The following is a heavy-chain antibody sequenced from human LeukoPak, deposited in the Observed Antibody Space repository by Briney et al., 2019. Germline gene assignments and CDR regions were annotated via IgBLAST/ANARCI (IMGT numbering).Heavy chain of an antibody. Sequence: SETLSLTCAVYGVSFSGYYWSWIRQPPGKGLEWIGEINHSGSTNYNPSLKSRVTISVDTSKNQFSLKLSSVTAADTAVYYCARRVVGDSGNWFDPWGQGTLVTVSS. J-gene: IGHJ5*02. CDR3: ARRVVGDSGNWFDP. D-gene: IGHD4-17*01. V-gene: IGHV4-34*01. CDR2: INHSGST. CDR1: GVSFSGYY.